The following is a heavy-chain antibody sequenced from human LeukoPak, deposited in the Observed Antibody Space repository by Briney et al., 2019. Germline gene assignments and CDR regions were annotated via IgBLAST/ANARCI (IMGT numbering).Heavy chain of an antibody. CDR3: GRYGLSGNGYTSYFYYGMDF. V-gene: IGHV5-51*01. CDR1: GYSFSKYW. Sequence: GESLKISCTASGYSFSKYWIGCVRQTPGKGLEWMGFIYSDESLIRYSPSFEGQVTISADNSINTAYLQWNSLKASDTAMYYCGRYGLSGNGYTSYFYYGMDFWGQGTAVTVSS. CDR2: IYSDESLI. D-gene: IGHD5-24*01. J-gene: IGHJ6*02.